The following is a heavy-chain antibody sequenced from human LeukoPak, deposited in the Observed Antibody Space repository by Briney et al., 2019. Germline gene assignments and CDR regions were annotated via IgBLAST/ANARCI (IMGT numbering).Heavy chain of an antibody. CDR1: GGSFSGYY. CDR2: INHSGST. J-gene: IGHJ4*02. CDR3: ARVGRWLLHDY. Sequence: SETLSLSCAVSGGSFSGYYWSWIRQPPGKGLEWIGEINHSGSTNYNPSLKRRVTISVDTSKNQFSLKLSSVTAADTAVYYCARVGRWLLHDYCGQGTLVTVSS. V-gene: IGHV4-34*01. D-gene: IGHD5-24*01.